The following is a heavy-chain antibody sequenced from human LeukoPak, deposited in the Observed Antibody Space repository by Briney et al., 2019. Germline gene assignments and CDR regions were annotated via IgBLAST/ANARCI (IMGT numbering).Heavy chain of an antibody. D-gene: IGHD3-9*01. J-gene: IGHJ6*02. CDR1: GASFSGFH. V-gene: IGHV4-59*01. CDR2: IYYSGST. CDR3: ARDRLSDYDILTGYPTPYYYYGMDV. Sequence: PSETLSLTRAVYGASFSGFHWSWIRQPPGKGLEWIGYIYYSGSTNYNPSLKSRVTISVDTSKNQFSPKLSSVTAADTAVYYCARDRLSDYDILTGYPTPYYYYGMDVWGQGTTVTVSS.